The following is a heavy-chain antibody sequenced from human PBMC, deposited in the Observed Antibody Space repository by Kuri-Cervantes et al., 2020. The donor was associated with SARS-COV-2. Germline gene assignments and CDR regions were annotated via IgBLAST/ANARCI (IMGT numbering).Heavy chain of an antibody. Sequence: GESLKISCAASGFTFSGHWIHWVRQAPGKGLVWVSRINPDGSYTNNADSVKGRFTISRDNAKNLLYLQMNSLKTEDTAMYYCTTDLGAAMVGTNDAFDIWGQGTMVTVSS. V-gene: IGHV3-74*01. D-gene: IGHD5-18*01. CDR2: INPDGSYT. CDR1: GFTFSGHW. CDR3: TTDLGAAMVGTNDAFDI. J-gene: IGHJ3*02.